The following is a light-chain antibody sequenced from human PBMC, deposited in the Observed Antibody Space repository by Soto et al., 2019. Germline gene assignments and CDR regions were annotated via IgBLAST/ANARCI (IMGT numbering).Light chain of an antibody. CDR2: DVT. CDR3: CSYAGSYTFV. CDR1: SSDVGGYKY. V-gene: IGLV2-11*01. J-gene: IGLJ1*01. Sequence: QSALTQPRSVSGSPGQSVTISCTGTSSDVGGYKYVSWYQQHPGKAPKPMIYDVTKRPSGVPDRFSGSKSGNTASLTISGLQAEDEADYYCCSYAGSYTFVFGTGTKVTVL.